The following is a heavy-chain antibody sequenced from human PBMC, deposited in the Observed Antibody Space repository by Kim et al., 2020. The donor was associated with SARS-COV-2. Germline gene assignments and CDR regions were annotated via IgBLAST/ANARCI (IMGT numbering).Heavy chain of an antibody. CDR3: ARGVDY. Sequence: YYSWSTNSNPTPTSRVTISVDTSTNQFSLKLSSVTAADTAVYYCARGVDYWGQGTLVTVSS. V-gene: IGHV4-59*09. J-gene: IGHJ4*02. CDR2: YYSWST.